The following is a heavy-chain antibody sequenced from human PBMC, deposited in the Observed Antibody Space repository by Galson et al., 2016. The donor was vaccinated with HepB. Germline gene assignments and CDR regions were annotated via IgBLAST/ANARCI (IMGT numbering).Heavy chain of an antibody. Sequence: SVKVSCKASGYTFTGYYLHWVRQAPGQGLEWMGWIKGNTGATKYTQKFQGSVTMTRDTSTSPAYLELSSLKSDDTAIYYCARGSSGWSNYYYFDALDVWGPGTTVTVSS. D-gene: IGHD6-19*01. V-gene: IGHV1-2*04. J-gene: IGHJ6*02. CDR1: GYTFTGYY. CDR2: IKGNTGAT. CDR3: ARGSSGWSNYYYFDALDV.